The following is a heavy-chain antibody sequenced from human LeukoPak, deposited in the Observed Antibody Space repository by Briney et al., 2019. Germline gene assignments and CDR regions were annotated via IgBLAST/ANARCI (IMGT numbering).Heavy chain of an antibody. J-gene: IGHJ6*02. CDR1: GGSFSGYY. V-gene: IGHV4-34*01. CDR3: ARAPPYYYYGMDV. CDR2: ISHSGST. Sequence: SETLSLTCAVYGGSFSGYYWSWIRQPPGKGLEWIGEISHSGSTNYNPSLKSRVTISVDTSKNQFSLKLSSVTAADTAVYYCARAPPYYYYGMDVWGQGTTVTVSS.